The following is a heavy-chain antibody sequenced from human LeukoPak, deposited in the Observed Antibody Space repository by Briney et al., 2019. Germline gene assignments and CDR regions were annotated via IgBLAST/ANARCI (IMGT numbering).Heavy chain of an antibody. Sequence: PAGGSLRLSCAASGFTFSSYAMSWVRQAPGKGLEWVSAISGSGGSTYYADSVKGRFTISRDNSKNTLYLQMNSLRAEDTAVYYCAKTPYHSSGWYYFDYWGQGTLVTVSP. CDR1: GFTFSSYA. V-gene: IGHV3-23*01. CDR2: ISGSGGST. D-gene: IGHD6-19*01. CDR3: AKTPYHSSGWYYFDY. J-gene: IGHJ4*02.